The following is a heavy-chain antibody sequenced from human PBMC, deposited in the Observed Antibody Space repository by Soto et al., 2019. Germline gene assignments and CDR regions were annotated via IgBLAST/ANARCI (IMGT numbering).Heavy chain of an antibody. V-gene: IGHV3-23*01. Sequence: EVQLLESGGGLVQPGGSLRLSSAASGFTFSSYAMSWVRQAPEKGLEWVAAISGSGGSTYYADSGKGRFTISRDNSKNTLYLQMNSLRAEDTAVYYCAIDQTPLDYWGQGTLVTVSS. J-gene: IGHJ4*02. CDR2: ISGSGGST. CDR1: GFTFSSYA. CDR3: AIDQTPLDY. D-gene: IGHD2-2*01.